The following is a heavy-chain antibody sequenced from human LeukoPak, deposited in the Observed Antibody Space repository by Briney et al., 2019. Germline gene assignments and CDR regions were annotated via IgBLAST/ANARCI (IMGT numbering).Heavy chain of an antibody. D-gene: IGHD2-15*01. Sequence: GASVKVSCKASGYTFTSYYMHWVRQAPGKGLEWMGGFDPEDGETIYAQKFQGRVTMTEDTSTDTAYMELSSLRSEDTAVYYCATDGGLNDAFDIWGQGTMVTVSS. CDR2: FDPEDGET. J-gene: IGHJ3*02. V-gene: IGHV1-24*01. CDR1: GYTFTSYY. CDR3: ATDGGLNDAFDI.